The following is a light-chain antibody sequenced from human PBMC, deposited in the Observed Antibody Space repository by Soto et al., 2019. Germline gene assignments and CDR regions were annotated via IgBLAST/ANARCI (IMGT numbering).Light chain of an antibody. J-gene: IGLJ2*01. CDR3: CSYAGSHFL. CDR2: DVS. Sequence: QSALTQPRSVSGSPGQSVTISCTGTSSDVGGYNYVSWYQQHPGKAPKLMIYDVSQRPSGVPDRFSGSKSGNTASLTISGLQHEDEADYYCCSYAGSHFLFGGGTKVPVL. CDR1: SSDVGGYNY. V-gene: IGLV2-11*01.